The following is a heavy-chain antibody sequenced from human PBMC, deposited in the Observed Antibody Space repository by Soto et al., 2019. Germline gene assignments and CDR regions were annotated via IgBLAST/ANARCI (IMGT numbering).Heavy chain of an antibody. CDR3: ARGEQLVWYYYGMDV. Sequence: GESLKISCAASGFTFSSYAMSWVRQAPGKGLEWVSAISGSGGSTYYADSVKGRFTISRDNSKNTLYLQMNSLRAEDTAVYYCARGEQLVWYYYGMDVWGQGTTVTVSS. D-gene: IGHD6-13*01. CDR1: GFTFSSYA. CDR2: ISGSGGST. J-gene: IGHJ6*02. V-gene: IGHV3-23*01.